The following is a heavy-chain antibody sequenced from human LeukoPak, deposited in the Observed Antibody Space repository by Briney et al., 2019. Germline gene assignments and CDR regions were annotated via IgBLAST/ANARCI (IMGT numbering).Heavy chain of an antibody. J-gene: IGHJ4*02. Sequence: PGGSLRLSCAASGCTFSSYAMSWVRQAPGKGLEWVSAISGSGGSTYYADSVKGRFTISRDNSKNTLYLQMNSLRAEDTAVYYCAKAPLYGDYEGYFDYWGQGTLVTVSS. CDR2: ISGSGGST. CDR3: AKAPLYGDYEGYFDY. D-gene: IGHD4-17*01. CDR1: GCTFSSYA. V-gene: IGHV3-23*01.